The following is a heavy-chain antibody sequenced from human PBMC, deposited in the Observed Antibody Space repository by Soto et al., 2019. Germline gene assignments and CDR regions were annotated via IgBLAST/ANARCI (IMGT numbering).Heavy chain of an antibody. Sequence: EVQLVESGGGLVQPGGSLRLSCAASGFTFSSYWMTWARQAPGKGLEWVASMNRDGSEKRYVDSVEGRFTISRDNAKNSLFLQMNSLRPDDTAVYYFRRDAGRRFDYWSQGALVTVSS. CDR1: GFTFSSYW. V-gene: IGHV3-7*01. CDR3: RRDAGRRFDY. CDR2: MNRDGSEK. J-gene: IGHJ4*02. D-gene: IGHD6-13*01.